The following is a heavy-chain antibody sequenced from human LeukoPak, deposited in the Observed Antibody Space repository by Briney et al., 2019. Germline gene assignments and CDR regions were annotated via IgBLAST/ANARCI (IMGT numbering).Heavy chain of an antibody. J-gene: IGHJ4*02. CDR1: GYTFTGYY. CDR2: INPNSGGT. D-gene: IGHD7-27*01. CDR3: ARDLNWVYYFDY. V-gene: IGHV1-2*02. Sequence: ASVKVSCKASGYTFTGYYMHWVRQAPGQGLEWIGWINPNSGGTNYAQKFQGRVTMTRDTSISTAYMELSRLRSDDTAVYYCARDLNWVYYFDYWGQGTLVTVSS.